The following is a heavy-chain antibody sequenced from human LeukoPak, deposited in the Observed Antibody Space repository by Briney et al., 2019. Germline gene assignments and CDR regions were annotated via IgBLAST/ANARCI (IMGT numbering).Heavy chain of an antibody. Sequence: SVKVSCEASGGTFSSYAISWVRQAPGQGLEWMGGIIPIFGTANYAQKFQGRVTITADESTSTAYMELSSLKSEDTAVYYCGGGYDEYYFDYWGQGTLVTVSS. V-gene: IGHV1-69*13. CDR2: IIPIFGTA. CDR3: GGGYDEYYFDY. J-gene: IGHJ4*02. D-gene: IGHD5-12*01. CDR1: GGTFSSYA.